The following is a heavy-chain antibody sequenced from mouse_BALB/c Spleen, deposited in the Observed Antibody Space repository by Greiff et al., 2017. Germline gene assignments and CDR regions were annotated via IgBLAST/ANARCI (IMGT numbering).Heavy chain of an antibody. CDR2: IWTGGGT. Sequence: VKLMESGPGLVAPSQSLSITCTVSGFSLTSYDISWIRQPPGKGLEWLGVIWTGGGTNYNSAFMSRLSISKDNSKSQVFLKMNSLQTDDTAIYYCVRELGELIDYWGQGTTLTVSS. V-gene: IGHV2-9-2*01. CDR1: GFSLTSYD. D-gene: IGHD4-1*01. CDR3: VRELGELIDY. J-gene: IGHJ2*01.